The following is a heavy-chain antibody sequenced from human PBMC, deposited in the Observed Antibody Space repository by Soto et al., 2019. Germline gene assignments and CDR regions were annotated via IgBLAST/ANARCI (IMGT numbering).Heavy chain of an antibody. J-gene: IGHJ5*02. Sequence: QVQLVQSGAEVKKAGASVKVSCKASGYTFTSYNMHWVRQAPGQGLEWLGMIKPLGYSTTYAQKFPRKATKTSATSPSTVYMELTNLRSDDTAVYYCARAAGQFCELDWFDPWVQGTLVTVPP. CDR1: GYTFTSYN. D-gene: IGHD1-7*01. CDR2: IKPLGYST. CDR3: ARAAGQFCELDWFDP. V-gene: IGHV1-46*01.